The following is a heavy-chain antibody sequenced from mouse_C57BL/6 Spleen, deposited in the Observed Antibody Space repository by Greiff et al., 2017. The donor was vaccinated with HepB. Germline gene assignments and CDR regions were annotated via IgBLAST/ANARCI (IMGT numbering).Heavy chain of an antibody. V-gene: IGHV1-9*01. J-gene: IGHJ1*03. CDR1: GYTFSGYW. CDR2: ILPGSGST. Sequence: QVQLKQSGAELLKPGASVKLSCKATGYTFSGYWIEWVKQRPGHGLEWIGEILPGSGSTNYNEKFKGKSTFTADTSSNTAYMQHCSLKTDDSAIYYCARKGRYFDVWGTGTTVTVSS. CDR3: ARKGRYFDV.